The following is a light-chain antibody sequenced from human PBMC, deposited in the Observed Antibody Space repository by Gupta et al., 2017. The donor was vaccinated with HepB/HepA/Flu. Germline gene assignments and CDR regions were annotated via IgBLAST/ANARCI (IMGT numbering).Light chain of an antibody. Sequence: DIVMTQSPASLAVSLGERATINCKSSQSILYSSNNKNYLAWYQQKPGQSPKLLIYWASTRESGVPDRFSGSGSGTDFTLTISSLQAEDVAIYYCQQYYSTLCSFGQWTKLEIK. J-gene: IGKJ2*04. CDR3: QQYYSTLCS. CDR1: QSILYSSNNKNY. V-gene: IGKV4-1*01. CDR2: WAS.